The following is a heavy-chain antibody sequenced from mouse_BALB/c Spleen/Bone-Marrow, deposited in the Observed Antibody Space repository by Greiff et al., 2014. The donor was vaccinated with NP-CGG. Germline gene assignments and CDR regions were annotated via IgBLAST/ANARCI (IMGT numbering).Heavy chain of an antibody. CDR1: GFTFSSFG. D-gene: IGHD4-1*01. CDR2: ISSGSTAI. V-gene: IGHV5-17*02. J-gene: IGHJ1*01. Sequence: EVMLVESGGGLVQPGRSRKLSCAASGFTFSSFGMHWVRQVPEKGLEWVAYISSGSTAIFYADTVKGRFTISRDNPKNTLFLQRTSLRSEDTAMYYCTRGGNWDDFDVWGAGTTVTVSS. CDR3: TRGGNWDDFDV.